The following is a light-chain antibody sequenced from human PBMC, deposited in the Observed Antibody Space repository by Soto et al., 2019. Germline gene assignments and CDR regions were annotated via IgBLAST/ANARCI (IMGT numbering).Light chain of an antibody. Sequence: QPALTQPASVSGSPGQSITISCTGTSSDVGGYNYVSWYQQQAGKAPKLIIHEVSNRPSGVSNRFSGSKSGNTASLTISGLQAEDEADYYCDSYTSSRAYVFGIGTKATVL. CDR1: SSDVGGYNY. J-gene: IGLJ1*01. V-gene: IGLV2-14*01. CDR2: EVS. CDR3: DSYTSSRAYV.